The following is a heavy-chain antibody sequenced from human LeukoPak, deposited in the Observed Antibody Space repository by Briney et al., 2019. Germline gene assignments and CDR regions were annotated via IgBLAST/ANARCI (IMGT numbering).Heavy chain of an antibody. CDR1: GDSLDSTHFY. CDR2: LYYTGVA. D-gene: IGHD6-13*01. V-gene: IGHV4-39*07. CDR3: AREGGSTWSNWFDP. J-gene: IGHJ5*02. Sequence: SETLSLTCTVSGDSLDSTHFYWGWIRQPPGKGLEWIGSLYYTGVAYYNSSLKSRVTTSMDLSKNQFFLKLTSVTAADTAVYYCAREGGSTWSNWFDPWGHGTLVTVSS.